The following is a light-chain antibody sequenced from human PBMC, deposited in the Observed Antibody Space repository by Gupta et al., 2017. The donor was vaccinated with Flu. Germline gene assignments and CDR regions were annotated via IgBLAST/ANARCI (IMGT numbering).Light chain of an antibody. V-gene: IGKV1-39*01. Sequence: PSSLSASVGDRVTITCRASQSIGRFLNWYQQQPGEAPKVLINGAASLQSGVPSTFSGSGSGTDFFLTISSLQPEDFSTYYCQQSYSTPYTFGQGTKLEI. J-gene: IGKJ2*01. CDR3: QQSYSTPYT. CDR1: QSIGRF. CDR2: GAA.